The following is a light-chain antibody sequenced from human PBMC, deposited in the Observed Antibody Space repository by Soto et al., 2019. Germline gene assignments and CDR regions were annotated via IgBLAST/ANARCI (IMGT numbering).Light chain of an antibody. Sequence: EIVLTQSPATLSLSPGERATLSCRASQSVSSFLAWYQQRSGQAPRLLIYFASNRAAGVPPRFSGSGSGTDFTLTISSLEPEDFAVYSCQQRHDWPPTFGGGTKVEIK. V-gene: IGKV3-11*01. CDR2: FAS. CDR3: QQRHDWPPT. J-gene: IGKJ4*01. CDR1: QSVSSF.